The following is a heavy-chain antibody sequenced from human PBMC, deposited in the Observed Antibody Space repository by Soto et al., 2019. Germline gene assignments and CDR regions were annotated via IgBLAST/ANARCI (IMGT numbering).Heavy chain of an antibody. Sequence: GGSLRLSCAASGFTFSSYSMNWVRQAPGKGLEWVSSISSCSSYIYYADSVKGRFTISRDNAKNSLYLQMNSLRAEDTAVYYCASSITRKSQFDYWGQGTLVTVSS. V-gene: IGHV3-21*01. CDR3: ASSITRKSQFDY. J-gene: IGHJ4*02. CDR1: GFTFSSYS. D-gene: IGHD3-3*01. CDR2: ISSCSSYI.